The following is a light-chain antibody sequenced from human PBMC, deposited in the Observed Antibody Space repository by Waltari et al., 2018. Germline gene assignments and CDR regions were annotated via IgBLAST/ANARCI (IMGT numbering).Light chain of an antibody. CDR3: QQYNRWPPLT. J-gene: IGKJ4*01. Sequence: EVVMTQSPAALSVSPGERVPLSCKASQNIDNNLAWYQQKPGQSPRLLIYGASTRATGVPARFSGSGSGTEFTLTISSLQSEDCAVFYCQQYNRWPPLTCGGWTKVEIK. V-gene: IGKV3-15*01. CDR2: GAS. CDR1: QNIDNN.